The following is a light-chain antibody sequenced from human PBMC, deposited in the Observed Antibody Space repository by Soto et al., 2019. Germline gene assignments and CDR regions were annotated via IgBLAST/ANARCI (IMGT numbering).Light chain of an antibody. CDR1: QSVLYRSQDKHY. J-gene: IGKJ2*01. Sequence: DIVMTQSPDSLTLSLGERATINCRSSQSVLYRSQDKHYLAWYQQKPGQSPKLLIYWASTRESGVPDRFSGSGSGTDFTLTISNLQAEDVAVYYCHQYYSIPFTFGQGTKLEIK. V-gene: IGKV4-1*01. CDR2: WAS. CDR3: HQYYSIPFT.